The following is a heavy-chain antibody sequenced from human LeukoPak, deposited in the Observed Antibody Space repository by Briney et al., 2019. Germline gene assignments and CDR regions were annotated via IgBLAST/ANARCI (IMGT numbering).Heavy chain of an antibody. D-gene: IGHD2-2*01. J-gene: IGHJ6*02. CDR1: GFTVSSHY. Sequence: GGSLRLSCAASGFTVSSHYMSWVRQAPGKGLEWVSVIYSGGSTYYADSVKGRFTISRDNSKNTLYLQMNSLRAEDTAVYYCARDRGLYCSSTSCHNHFGMDVWGQGTTVTVSS. V-gene: IGHV3-66*01. CDR2: IYSGGST. CDR3: ARDRGLYCSSTSCHNHFGMDV.